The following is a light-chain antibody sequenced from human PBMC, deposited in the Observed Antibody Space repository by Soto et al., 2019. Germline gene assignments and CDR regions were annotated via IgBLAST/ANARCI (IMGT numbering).Light chain of an antibody. J-gene: IGLJ2*01. V-gene: IGLV2-14*03. CDR1: SSDIGTYNY. Sequence: QSALTQPASVSGSPGQSIAISCTGTSSDIGTYNYVSWYQQHPGKAPNLIIYDVSNRPSGVSNRFSGSKSGNTASLTISGLQPEDEADYGCSSYTTSRTVIFGGGTKLTVL. CDR3: SSYTTSRTVI. CDR2: DVS.